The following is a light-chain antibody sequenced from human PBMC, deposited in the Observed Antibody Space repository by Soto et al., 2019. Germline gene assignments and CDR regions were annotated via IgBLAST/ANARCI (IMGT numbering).Light chain of an antibody. J-gene: IGLJ2*01. CDR3: QAWDNSVI. CDR2: DDN. CDR1: RLGGKY. V-gene: IGLV3-1*01. Sequence: SYELTQPPSVSVSPGQTATMTCSGDRLGGKYVCWYQQKPGQSPVLVIYDDNKRPSVIPERFSGSNFGNTATLTISGTQPMDEADYYCQAWDNSVIFGGGTKLTVL.